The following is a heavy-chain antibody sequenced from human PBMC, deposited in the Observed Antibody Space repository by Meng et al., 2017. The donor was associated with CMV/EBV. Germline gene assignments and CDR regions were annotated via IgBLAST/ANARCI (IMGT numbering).Heavy chain of an antibody. Sequence: SETLSLTCAVYGGSFSGYSWTWIRQSPAKGLEWIGNIKDTGTTNYNPSLKSRVSILVDTSKNQFSLKLKSVTGADTAIYYCVRGAPGYWGQGTLVTVSS. J-gene: IGHJ4*02. CDR3: VRGAPGY. CDR1: GGSFSGYS. V-gene: IGHV4-34*01. CDR2: IKDTGTT.